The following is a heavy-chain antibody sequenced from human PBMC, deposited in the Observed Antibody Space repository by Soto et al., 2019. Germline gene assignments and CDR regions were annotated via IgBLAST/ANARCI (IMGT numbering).Heavy chain of an antibody. D-gene: IGHD6-6*01. J-gene: IGHJ4*02. Sequence: PSETLSLTCTVSGGSISSGGYYWSWIRQHPGKGLEWIGYIYYSGSTYYNPSLKSRVTISVDTSKNQFSLKLSSVTAADTAVYYCARDGSSFGGGSVDYWGQGTLVTVSS. CDR1: GGSISSGGYY. CDR2: IYYSGST. V-gene: IGHV4-31*03. CDR3: ARDGSSFGGGSVDY.